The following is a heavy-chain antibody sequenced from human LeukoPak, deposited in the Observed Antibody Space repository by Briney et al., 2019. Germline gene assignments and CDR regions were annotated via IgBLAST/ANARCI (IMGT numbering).Heavy chain of an antibody. CDR1: GFTFSSYG. J-gene: IGHJ6*02. Sequence: GGSLRLSCAASGFTFSSYGTRGVRQAPGKGLEWVAVISYDGSNKYYADSVKGRFTTSRDTSKNTLYLQMNSLRDEDTAVYYCAKDQGWEEVVTPTFYYYGMDVWGQGTTVTVSS. CDR3: AKDQGWEEVVTPTFYYYGMDV. V-gene: IGHV3-30*18. D-gene: IGHD4-23*01. CDR2: ISYDGSNK.